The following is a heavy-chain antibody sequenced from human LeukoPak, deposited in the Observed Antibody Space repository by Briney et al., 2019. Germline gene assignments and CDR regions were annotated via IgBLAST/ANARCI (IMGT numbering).Heavy chain of an antibody. V-gene: IGHV4-31*03. CDR1: GGSISSGGYY. Sequence: PSETLSLTCTVSGGSISSGGYYWSWIRQHPGKGLEWIGYIYYSGSTYYNASLKSRLTISVDTSKNQFSLKLSSVTAADTAVYYCARVSGSYYVVDYWGQRTLVTVSS. D-gene: IGHD1-26*01. J-gene: IGHJ4*02. CDR3: ARVSGSYYVVDY. CDR2: IYYSGST.